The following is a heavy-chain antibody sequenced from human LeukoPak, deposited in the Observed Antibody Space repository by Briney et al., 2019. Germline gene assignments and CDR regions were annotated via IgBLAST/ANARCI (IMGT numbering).Heavy chain of an antibody. Sequence: GGSLRLSCAASGFTLSSSEMNWVRQAPRKGLEWVSYISRSGSTIFYADSVKGRFTISRDNSKNTLYLQMNSLRAEDTAVYYCAKVYDNQLLFNWFDPWGQGTLVTVSS. CDR3: AKVYDNQLLFNWFDP. D-gene: IGHD2-2*01. CDR2: ISRSGSTI. CDR1: GFTLSSSE. J-gene: IGHJ5*02. V-gene: IGHV3-48*03.